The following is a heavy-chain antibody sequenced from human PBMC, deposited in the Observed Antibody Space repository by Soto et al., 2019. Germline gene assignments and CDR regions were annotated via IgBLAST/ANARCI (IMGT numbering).Heavy chain of an antibody. V-gene: IGHV3-30*18. J-gene: IGHJ4*02. CDR3: AKVYMRSSAIFDY. Sequence: QVQMVESGGGVVQPGRSLRLSCAASGFSFGSYGMHWVRQAPGKGLEWAATISYDGGNKYYADSVKGRFTISRDNSKNTLYLQMNSLRPEDTAVYYCAKVYMRSSAIFDYWGQGTLVSVSS. D-gene: IGHD6-19*01. CDR1: GFSFGSYG. CDR2: ISYDGGNK.